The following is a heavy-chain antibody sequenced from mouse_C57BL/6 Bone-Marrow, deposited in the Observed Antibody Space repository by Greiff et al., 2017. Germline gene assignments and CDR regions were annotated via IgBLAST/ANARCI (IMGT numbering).Heavy chain of an antibody. V-gene: IGHV1-59*01. CDR2: IDPSDSYT. D-gene: IGHD2-5*01. CDR1: GYTFTSYW. CDR3: ARKGYSNYEGYFDV. Sequence: QVQLQQPGAELVRPGTSVKLSCKASGYTFTSYWMHWVKQRPGQGLEWIGVIDPSDSYTNYNQKFKGKATLTVDTSSSTAYMQLSSLTSEDSAVYYCARKGYSNYEGYFDVWGTGTTVTVSS. J-gene: IGHJ1*03.